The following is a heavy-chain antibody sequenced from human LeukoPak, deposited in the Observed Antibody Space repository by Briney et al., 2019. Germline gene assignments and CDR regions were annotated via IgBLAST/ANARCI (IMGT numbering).Heavy chain of an antibody. CDR1: GYSISSGYY. V-gene: IGHV4-38-2*02. D-gene: IGHD3-16*02. J-gene: IGHJ4*02. Sequence: SETLSLTCTVSGYSISSGYYWGWFRQTTGRGLEWIASISHSGSPYYNPSLKSRVTISEDLSRNVFSLTLNSVTAADAAVYYCAREGRENIAIGVDWGQGALVTVSS. CDR2: ISHSGSP. CDR3: AREGRENIAIGVD.